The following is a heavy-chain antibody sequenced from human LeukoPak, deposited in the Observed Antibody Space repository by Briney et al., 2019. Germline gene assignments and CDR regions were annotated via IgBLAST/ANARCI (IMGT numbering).Heavy chain of an antibody. V-gene: IGHV1-46*01. D-gene: IGHD6-19*01. Sequence: GASVKVSCKASGYTFTSYYMHWVRQAPGQGLEWMGIINPSGGSTSYAQKFQGRVTMTRDMSTSTVYMELSSLRSDDTAMYYCARTQYVALVGTGEDYWGQGTLVTVSA. CDR1: GYTFTSYY. J-gene: IGHJ4*02. CDR3: ARTQYVALVGTGEDY. CDR2: INPSGGST.